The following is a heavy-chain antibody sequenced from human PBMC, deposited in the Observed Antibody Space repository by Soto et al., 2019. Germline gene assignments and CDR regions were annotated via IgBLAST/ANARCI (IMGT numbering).Heavy chain of an antibody. D-gene: IGHD3-9*01. J-gene: IGHJ5*02. Sequence: PSETLSLTCTVSGGSISSYYWSWIRQPPGKGLEWIGYLYYSGSTNYNPSLKSRVTISVDTSKNQFSLKLSSVTAADTAVYYWARDPILTGPGWFDPWGQGTLVTVSS. CDR2: LYYSGST. CDR3: ARDPILTGPGWFDP. V-gene: IGHV4-59*01. CDR1: GGSISSYY.